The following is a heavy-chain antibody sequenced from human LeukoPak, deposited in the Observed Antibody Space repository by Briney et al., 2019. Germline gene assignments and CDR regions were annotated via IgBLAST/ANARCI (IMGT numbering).Heavy chain of an antibody. V-gene: IGHV3-30*02. D-gene: IGHD1-7*01. CDR2: IRYDGSNK. Sequence: GSLRLSCAASGFTFSSYGMHWVRQAPGKGLEWVAFIRYDGSNKYYADSVKGRFTISRDDSKNTLYLQMNSLRIEDTAVYYCARQTGTTTYYFDYWGQGTLVTVSS. CDR1: GFTFSSYG. J-gene: IGHJ4*02. CDR3: ARQTGTTTYYFDY.